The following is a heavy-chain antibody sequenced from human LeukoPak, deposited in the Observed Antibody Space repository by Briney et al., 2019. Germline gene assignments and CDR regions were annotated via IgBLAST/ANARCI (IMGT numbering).Heavy chain of an antibody. Sequence: PSETLSLTCTVSGGSISSSSYYWGWLRQPPGTGLEWVGNIYYSGSTYYNPSLESRVTMSLDTSKNQFSLKLSSVTAADTAVYYCARDENGYVWGSFRDWGQGTLVTVSS. CDR2: IYYSGST. CDR3: ARDENGYVWGSFRD. V-gene: IGHV4-39*07. J-gene: IGHJ4*02. CDR1: GGSISSSSYY. D-gene: IGHD3-16*02.